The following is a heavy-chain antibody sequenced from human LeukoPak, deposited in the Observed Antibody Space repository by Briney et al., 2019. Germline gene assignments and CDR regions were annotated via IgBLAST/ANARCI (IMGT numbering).Heavy chain of an antibody. Sequence: SETLSLTCTVSGGSISSSSKFWGWIRQPPGKGLEWIGSLHPSTTTYYNPSLRSRVGISVDTSKNQFYLTLSSVTAADSAVYFCARHDGYPINSQPDGFDVWGQGTMVTVSS. CDR2: LHPSTTT. D-gene: IGHD5-24*01. J-gene: IGHJ3*01. CDR1: GGSISSSSKF. CDR3: ARHDGYPINSQPDGFDV. V-gene: IGHV4-39*01.